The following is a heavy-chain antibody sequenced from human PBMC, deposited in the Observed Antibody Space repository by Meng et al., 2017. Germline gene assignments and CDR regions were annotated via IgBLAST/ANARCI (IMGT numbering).Heavy chain of an antibody. V-gene: IGHV4-59*01. CDR3: ARVSGFTMIVVVDDAFDI. Sequence: GSLRLSCTVSGGSISSYYWSWIRQPPGKGLEWIGYIYYSGSTNYNPSLKSRVTISVDTSKNQFSLKLSSVTAADTAVYYCARVSGFTMIVVVDDAFDIWGQGTMVTVSS. CDR2: IYYSGST. D-gene: IGHD3-22*01. J-gene: IGHJ3*02. CDR1: GGSISSYY.